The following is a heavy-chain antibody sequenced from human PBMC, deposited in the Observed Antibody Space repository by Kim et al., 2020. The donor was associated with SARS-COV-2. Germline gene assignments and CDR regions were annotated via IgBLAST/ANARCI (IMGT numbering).Heavy chain of an antibody. Sequence: TSRKGRVTISENRSKNQYSLKLSSVTAADTAVYYCARGYGSGSPYGMDVWGQGTTVTVSS. D-gene: IGHD3-10*01. CDR3: ARGYGSGSPYGMDV. J-gene: IGHJ6*02. V-gene: IGHV4-30-2*01.